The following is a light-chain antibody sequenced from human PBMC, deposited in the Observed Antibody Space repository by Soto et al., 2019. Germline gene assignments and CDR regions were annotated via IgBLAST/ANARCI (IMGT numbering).Light chain of an antibody. J-gene: IGKJ4*01. CDR2: GAS. CDR3: QQYQSLT. CDR1: QSVSSSY. Sequence: IVSTQSPAILALSPGDRATISCRASQSVSSSYLAWYQHKPGQAPRLLIHGASSRVTGFPDRFSGSGSGTDFTLTITRLEPEYFAVYYCQQYQSLTFGGGTKVDIK. V-gene: IGKV3-20*01.